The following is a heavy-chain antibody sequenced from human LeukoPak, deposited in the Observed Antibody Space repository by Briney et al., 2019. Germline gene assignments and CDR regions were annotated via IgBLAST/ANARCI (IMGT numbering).Heavy chain of an antibody. Sequence: GGSLRLSCAASGFTFSSYSMNWVRQAPGKGLEWVSSISSSSSYIYYADSVKGRFTISRDNAKNSLYLQMNSLRAEDTAVYYCARDKGDGYNYYGEFDYWGQGTLVTVSS. D-gene: IGHD5-24*01. V-gene: IGHV3-21*01. CDR1: GFTFSSYS. CDR3: ARDKGDGYNYYGEFDY. CDR2: ISSSSSYI. J-gene: IGHJ4*02.